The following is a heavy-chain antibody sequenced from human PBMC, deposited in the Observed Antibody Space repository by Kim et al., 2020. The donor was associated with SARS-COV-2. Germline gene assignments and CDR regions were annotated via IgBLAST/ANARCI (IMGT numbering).Heavy chain of an antibody. CDR1: GFTFSSYA. J-gene: IGHJ4*02. Sequence: GGSLRLSRAASGFTFSSYAMSWVRQAPGKGLEWVSAISGSGGSTYYADSVKGRFTISRDNSKNTLYLQMNSLRAEDTAVYYCAKNDGRWFGEPGGYWGQGTLVTVSS. V-gene: IGHV3-23*01. CDR2: ISGSGGST. D-gene: IGHD3-10*01. CDR3: AKNDGRWFGEPGGY.